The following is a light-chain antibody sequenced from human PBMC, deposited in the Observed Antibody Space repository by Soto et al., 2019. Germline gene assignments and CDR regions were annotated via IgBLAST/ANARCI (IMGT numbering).Light chain of an antibody. CDR2: EVS. J-gene: IGLJ1*01. CDR3: SSYTSSRTLV. V-gene: IGLV2-14*01. CDR1: SSDVGAYNY. Sequence: QSALTQPASVSGSPGQSITISCTGTSSDVGAYNYVSWYQQHPGKAPKLMIYEVSNRPSGVSHRFSGSKSDNTASLTISGLQTDDEADYYCSSYTSSRTLVFGTGTKVTV.